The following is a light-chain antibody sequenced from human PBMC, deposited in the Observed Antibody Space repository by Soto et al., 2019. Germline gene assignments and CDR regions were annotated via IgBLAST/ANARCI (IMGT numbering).Light chain of an antibody. CDR2: VVS. Sequence: DIQLTQSPSSLSASVGDRVTITCRASQTISRNLNWYQQKPGEAPKLLMYVVSSLQGGVPSRFSGSESGTDYTLTISSLQPDDFATYYCQQSYSLPYTFGRGTKLEIK. CDR1: QTISRN. CDR3: QQSYSLPYT. J-gene: IGKJ2*01. V-gene: IGKV1-39*01.